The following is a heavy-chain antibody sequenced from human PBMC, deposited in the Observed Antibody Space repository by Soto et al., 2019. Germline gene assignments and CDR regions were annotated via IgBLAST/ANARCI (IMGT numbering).Heavy chain of an antibody. CDR2: ISAYNGNT. CDR1: GYTFTSYG. J-gene: IGHJ3*02. CDR3: ARDVLLWFGELLMAFDI. Sequence: QVQLVQSGAEVKKPGASVKVSCKASGYTFTSYGISWVRQAPGQGLEWMGWISAYNGNTNYAQKLQGRVTMTTDTPTSTAYMELRSLRSDDTAVYYCARDVLLWFGELLMAFDIWGQGTMVTVSS. D-gene: IGHD3-10*01. V-gene: IGHV1-18*01.